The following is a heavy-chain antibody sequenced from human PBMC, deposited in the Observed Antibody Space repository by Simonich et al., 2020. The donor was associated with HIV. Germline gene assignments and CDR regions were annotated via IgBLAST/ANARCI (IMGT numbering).Heavy chain of an antibody. CDR2: INQDGRQK. D-gene: IGHD6-6*01. CDR1: GFTFSSYW. CDR3: ARGWDGSSSSLDDY. J-gene: IGHJ4*02. V-gene: IGHV3-7*01. Sequence: EVQLVESGGGLVQPGGSLRLSCAASGFTFSSYWMTWVRQAPGKGLEVVANINQDGRQKYYVDAVKGRFTIARDNAKNLLYLQMDSLRVEDTAVYYCARGWDGSSSSLDDYWGQGTLVTVSS.